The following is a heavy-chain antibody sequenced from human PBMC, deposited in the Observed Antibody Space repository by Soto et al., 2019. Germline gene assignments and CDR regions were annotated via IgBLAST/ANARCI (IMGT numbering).Heavy chain of an antibody. CDR3: ARGGRGYSSAPRYYFDY. D-gene: IGHD5-18*01. CDR1: GGSFSSNP. J-gene: IGHJ4*02. V-gene: IGHV1-69*01. Sequence: QVQLVQSGSEVKKPGSSVKVSCKASGGSFSSNPISWVRQAPGQGLEWMAGIIPIFATVHYAQKFQGRVTITADESTSTAYRELTSLRSEDTAVYFCARGGRGYSSAPRYYFDYWGQRTLVTVSS. CDR2: IIPIFATV.